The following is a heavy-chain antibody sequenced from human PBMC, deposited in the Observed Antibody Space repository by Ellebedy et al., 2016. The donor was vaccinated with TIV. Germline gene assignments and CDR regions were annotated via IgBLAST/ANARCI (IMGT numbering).Heavy chain of an antibody. V-gene: IGHV1-69*13. J-gene: IGHJ4*02. CDR3: ARYSGYHFRGNYFDY. D-gene: IGHD5-12*01. CDR1: GGIFRSNA. CDR2: IVAVFGTT. Sequence: SVKVSCKASGGIFRSNAFSWVRQAPGQGLEWMGGIVAVFGTTTYAQKFQGRVTIIADESTSTVYMELSSLTADDTAAYYCARYSGYHFRGNYFDYWGQGTLVTVSS.